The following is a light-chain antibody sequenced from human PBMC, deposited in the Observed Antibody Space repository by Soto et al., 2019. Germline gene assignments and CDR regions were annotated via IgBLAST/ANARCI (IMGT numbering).Light chain of an antibody. V-gene: IGKV1-39*01. Sequence: DIHMTQPPSSLSASVGDRVTSTCRASQSISSYLNWYQQKPGKAPKLLIYAASSLQSGVPSRFSGSGSGTDFTLTISSLQPEDFATYYCQQSYSTPPTFGQGTKVDIK. J-gene: IGKJ1*01. CDR1: QSISSY. CDR3: QQSYSTPPT. CDR2: AAS.